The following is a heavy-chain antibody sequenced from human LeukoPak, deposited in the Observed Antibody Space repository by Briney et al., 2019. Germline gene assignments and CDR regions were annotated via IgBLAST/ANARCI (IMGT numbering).Heavy chain of an antibody. D-gene: IGHD2-2*01. Sequence: GGSLRLSCAASGFTFSSYAMNWVRQAPGKGLEWVSSISSSSSYIYYADSVKGRFTISRDNAKNSLYLQMNSLRAEDTAVYYCARVGTVGYCSSTSCCSDYWGQGTLVTVSS. J-gene: IGHJ4*02. CDR3: ARVGTVGYCSSTSCCSDY. V-gene: IGHV3-21*01. CDR1: GFTFSSYA. CDR2: ISSSSSYI.